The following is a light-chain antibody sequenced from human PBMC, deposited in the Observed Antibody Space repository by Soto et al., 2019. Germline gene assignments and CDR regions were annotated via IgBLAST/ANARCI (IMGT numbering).Light chain of an antibody. Sequence: EIVLTQSPATLSLSPGVRATLSCRASQSISSYLAWYQQKPGQAPRLLIYDASNRATGIPARFRGSGSGTDFTLTISSLEPEDFAIYYCQQRTKWPLTFGGGTKVEIK. CDR1: QSISSY. V-gene: IGKV3-11*01. J-gene: IGKJ4*01. CDR2: DAS. CDR3: QQRTKWPLT.